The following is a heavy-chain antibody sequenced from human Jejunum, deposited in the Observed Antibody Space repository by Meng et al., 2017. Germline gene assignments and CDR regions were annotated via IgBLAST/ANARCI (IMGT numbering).Heavy chain of an antibody. CDR2: IHYSGGT. J-gene: IGHJ1*01. D-gene: IGHD4-23*01. CDR3: ARATAGNSEYFQN. CDR1: GGSMNSAGHY. V-gene: IGHV4-31*03. Sequence: QVKLQESGPGRVKPEQTLSLTCTVSGGSMNSAGHYWSWIRQDPGKGLEWIGYIHYSGGTYYNPSLKSRVTISVDTSKNQFSLKLNSVSAADTAVYYCARATAGNSEYFQNWGQGTLVTVSS.